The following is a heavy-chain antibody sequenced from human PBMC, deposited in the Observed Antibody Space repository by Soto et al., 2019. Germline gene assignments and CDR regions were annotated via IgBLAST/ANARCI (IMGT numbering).Heavy chain of an antibody. CDR2: ISSSSSYI. CDR3: ARGRGAAGTDSVQYYGMDV. Sequence: EVQLVESGGGLVKPGGSLRLSCAASGFTFSSYSMNWVRQAPGKGLEWVSSISSSSSYIYYADSVKGRFTISRDNAKNSLYRQMNSLRGEDTAVYYCARGRGAAGTDSVQYYGMDVWGQGTTVTVSS. J-gene: IGHJ6*02. D-gene: IGHD6-13*01. CDR1: GFTFSSYS. V-gene: IGHV3-21*01.